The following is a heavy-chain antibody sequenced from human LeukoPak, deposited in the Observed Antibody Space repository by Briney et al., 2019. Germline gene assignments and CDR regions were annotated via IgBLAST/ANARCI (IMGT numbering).Heavy chain of an antibody. J-gene: IGHJ6*03. Sequence: GRSLRLSCAASGFTFDDYAMHWVRQAPGKGLEWGSGISWNSGSIGYADSVKGRFTISRDNAKNSLYLQMNSLRAEDTALYYCAKAGPSTPYYYYYMDVWGKGTTVTVSS. CDR1: GFTFDDYA. D-gene: IGHD2-2*01. CDR2: ISWNSGSI. CDR3: AKAGPSTPYYYYYMDV. V-gene: IGHV3-9*01.